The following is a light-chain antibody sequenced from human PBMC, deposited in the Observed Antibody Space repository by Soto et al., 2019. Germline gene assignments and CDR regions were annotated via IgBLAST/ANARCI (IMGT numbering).Light chain of an antibody. J-gene: IGKJ2*01. CDR3: QQYSDWPPTYT. V-gene: IGKV3-20*01. CDR1: QSVINNY. Sequence: EIVLTQSPGILSLSPGERATLSCRASQSVINNYLAWYQQKPGQAPRLLIYGASARATGIPDRFSGSGSGTDFTLTISNLQSEDFAVYYCQQYSDWPPTYTFGQGTKLEIK. CDR2: GAS.